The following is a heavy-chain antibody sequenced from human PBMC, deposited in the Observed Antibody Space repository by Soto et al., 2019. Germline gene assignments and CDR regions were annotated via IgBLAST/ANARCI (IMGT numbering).Heavy chain of an antibody. CDR1: GFSLSNARMG. V-gene: IGHV2-26*01. Sequence: QVTLKESGPVLVKPTETLTLTCTVSGFSLSNARMGVSWIRQPPGKALEWLAHIFSNDEKSYSTSLKSRLTISKDSSKSQVVLTMTNMDPVDTATYYCARMRGHYDSSGYYYYYGMDVWGQGTTVTVSS. CDR2: IFSNDEK. J-gene: IGHJ6*02. D-gene: IGHD3-22*01. CDR3: ARMRGHYDSSGYYYYYGMDV.